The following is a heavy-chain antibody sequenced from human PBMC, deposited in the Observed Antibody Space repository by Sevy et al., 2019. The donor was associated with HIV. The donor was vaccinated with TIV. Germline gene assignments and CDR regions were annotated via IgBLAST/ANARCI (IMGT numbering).Heavy chain of an antibody. CDR1: GFTFSSYN. J-gene: IGHJ6*02. CDR3: ARDKTILEGRYGMDV. Sequence: GGSLRLSCAASGFTFSSYNINWVRQAPGKGLEWVSSITSGSSYIFYADSVKGRFTTSRDKAKNSLYLQMNSLRAEDTAVYYCARDKTILEGRYGMDVWGQGTTVTVSS. V-gene: IGHV3-21*01. CDR2: ITSGSSYI. D-gene: IGHD3-3*01.